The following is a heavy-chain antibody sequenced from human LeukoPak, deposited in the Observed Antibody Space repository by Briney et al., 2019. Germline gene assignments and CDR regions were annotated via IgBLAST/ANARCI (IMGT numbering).Heavy chain of an antibody. CDR2: ISYDGSNK. CDR3: ARDRWGSGSYSTLDY. Sequence: GGSLRLSCAASGFTFSSYAMHWVRQAPGKGLEGVAVISYDGSNKYYADSVKGRFTISRDNSKNTLYLQMNSLRAEDTAVYYCARDRWGSGSYSTLDYWGQGTLVTVSS. V-gene: IGHV3-30-3*01. D-gene: IGHD1-26*01. J-gene: IGHJ4*02. CDR1: GFTFSSYA.